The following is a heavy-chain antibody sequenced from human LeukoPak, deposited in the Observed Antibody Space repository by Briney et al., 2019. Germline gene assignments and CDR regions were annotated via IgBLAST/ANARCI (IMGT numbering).Heavy chain of an antibody. CDR1: GFTLSSYA. CDR2: ISVSGNT. V-gene: IGHV3-23*01. J-gene: IGHJ5*02. CDR3: ARDMTSRFRYSSGWYARWTNSPTYNWFDP. Sequence: GGSLRLSCAASGFTLSSYAMSWVRQGPGKGLEWVSAISVSGNTYHADSVKGRFTISRDNAKNTLYLQMNSLRAEDTAVYYCARDMTSRFRYSSGWYARWTNSPTYNWFDPWGQGTLVTVSS. D-gene: IGHD6-13*01.